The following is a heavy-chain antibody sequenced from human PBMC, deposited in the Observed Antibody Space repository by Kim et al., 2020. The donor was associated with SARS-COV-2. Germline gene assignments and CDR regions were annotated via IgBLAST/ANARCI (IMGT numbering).Heavy chain of an antibody. V-gene: IGHV4-31*02. Sequence: LKSRVTISVDTSKNQFSLKLSSVTAADTAVYYCARDHRVGASGGNNWFDPWGQGTLVTVSS. D-gene: IGHD1-26*01. J-gene: IGHJ5*02. CDR3: ARDHRVGASGGNNWFDP.